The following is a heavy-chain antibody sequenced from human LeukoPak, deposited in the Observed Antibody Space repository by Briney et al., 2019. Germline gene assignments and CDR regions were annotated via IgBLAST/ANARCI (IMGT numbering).Heavy chain of an antibody. V-gene: IGHV4-61*01. CDR2: IYYSGST. Sequence: PSETLSLTCTVSGGSVSSGSYYWSWIRLPPGKGLEWLGYIYYSGSTNYNPSLKSRVTISVDTSKNQSSLKLSSVTAADTAVYYCARVGTTVTTFPFGPWGQGTLVTVSS. CDR3: ARVGTTVTTFPFGP. CDR1: GGSVSSGSYY. J-gene: IGHJ5*02. D-gene: IGHD4-17*01.